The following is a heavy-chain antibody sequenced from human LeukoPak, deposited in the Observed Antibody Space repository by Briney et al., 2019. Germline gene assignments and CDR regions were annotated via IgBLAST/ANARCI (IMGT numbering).Heavy chain of an antibody. D-gene: IGHD2-2*02. J-gene: IGHJ4*02. Sequence: SQTLSLTCNVSGGSVSSTDYYWSWIRQPPGKGLEWIGYIYYSGSTNYNPSLKSRVSISADTSKNQFTLKLNSVTAADTAVYYCAAILLVPAAIDYWGQGTLVTVSS. CDR3: AAILLVPAAIDY. CDR2: IYYSGST. CDR1: GGSVSSTDYY. V-gene: IGHV4-30-4*01.